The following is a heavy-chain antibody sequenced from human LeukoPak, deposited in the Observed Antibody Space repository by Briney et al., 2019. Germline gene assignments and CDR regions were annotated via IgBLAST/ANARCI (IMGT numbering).Heavy chain of an antibody. D-gene: IGHD1-26*01. CDR1: GCTFTSYA. CDR2: IIPIFGTA. J-gene: IGHJ4*02. Sequence: ASVKVSCKASGCTFTSYAISWVRQAPGQGLEWMGGIIPIFGTANYAQKFQGRVTITTDASTSTAYMELSSLRSEDTAVYYCARDGAGVIDYWGQGTLVTVSS. CDR3: ARDGAGVIDY. V-gene: IGHV1-69*05.